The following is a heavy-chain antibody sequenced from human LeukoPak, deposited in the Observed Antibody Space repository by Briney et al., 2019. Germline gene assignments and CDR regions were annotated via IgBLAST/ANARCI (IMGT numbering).Heavy chain of an antibody. D-gene: IGHD2-15*01. CDR1: GFTFSYFY. CDR3: ARSVVAATETFDY. V-gene: IGHV3-11*04. J-gene: IGHJ4*02. Sequence: GGSLRLSCAASGFTFSYFYMSWIRQAPGKGLEWVSYISSSGSTIFYADSVKGRFTISRDNAKNSLYLQMSSLRAEDTAVYYCARSVVAATETFDYWGQGTLVTVSS. CDR2: ISSSGSTI.